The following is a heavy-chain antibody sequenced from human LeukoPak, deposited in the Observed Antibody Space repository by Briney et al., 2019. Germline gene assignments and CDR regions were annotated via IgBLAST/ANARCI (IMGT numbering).Heavy chain of an antibody. Sequence: SETLSLTCAVSGGSISSGGYSWSWIRQPPGKGLEWIGYIYHSGSTYYNPSLKSRVTISVDTSKNQFSLKLSSVTAADTAVYYCARGRALYDSSGYSVIHSLCHFDYWGQGTLVTVSS. CDR3: ARGRALYDSSGYSVIHSLCHFDY. V-gene: IGHV4-30-2*01. CDR1: GGSISSGGYS. J-gene: IGHJ4*02. CDR2: IYHSGST. D-gene: IGHD3-22*01.